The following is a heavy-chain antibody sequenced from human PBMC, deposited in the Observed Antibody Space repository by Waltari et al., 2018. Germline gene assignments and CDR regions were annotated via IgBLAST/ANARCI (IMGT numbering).Heavy chain of an antibody. CDR2: IWSDETNK. CDR3: AKGPDSSGYYSNWFDP. CDR1: GSTFSNQG. V-gene: IGHV3-30*02. D-gene: IGHD3-22*01. J-gene: IGHJ5*02. Sequence: QVQLVESGGGVVQPGGPLGLSWAASGSTFSNQGLYWVRQAPGKGLKWVAFIWSDETNKHYADSVQGRFTISRDNSKNTVFLQMNSLRTEDTAVYYCAKGPDSSGYYSNWFDPWGQGILVTVSS.